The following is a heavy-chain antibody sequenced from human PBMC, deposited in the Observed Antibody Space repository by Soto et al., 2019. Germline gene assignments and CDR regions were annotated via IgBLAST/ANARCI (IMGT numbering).Heavy chain of an antibody. CDR1: GFTFSSYP. J-gene: IGHJ6*02. Sequence: QSGGSLRLSCAASGFTFSSYPMTWVRQAPGKGLEWVSSISGNSDAIFYADSVKGRFTISRDNSRTTLYLQMNSLRAEDMAIYYCARILYSSQRDGVDVCGQGTTGTVSS. CDR3: ARILYSSQRDGVDV. D-gene: IGHD2-8*01. V-gene: IGHV3-23*01. CDR2: ISGNSDAI.